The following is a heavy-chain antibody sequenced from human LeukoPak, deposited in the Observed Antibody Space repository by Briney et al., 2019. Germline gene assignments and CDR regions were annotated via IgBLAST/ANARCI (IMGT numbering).Heavy chain of an antibody. CDR3: ARGMSSGRYAVDI. CDR1: GFTFSTYS. V-gene: IGHV3-48*01. D-gene: IGHD6-19*01. Sequence: GVSLRLSYAASGFTFSTYSMNWVRQAPGKGLDWVSYISSSSSTIYYADSVKGRFTISRDSAKNSLYLQMNSLRAEDTAVYYCARGMSSGRYAVDIWGQGTMVTVSS. CDR2: ISSSSSTI. J-gene: IGHJ3*02.